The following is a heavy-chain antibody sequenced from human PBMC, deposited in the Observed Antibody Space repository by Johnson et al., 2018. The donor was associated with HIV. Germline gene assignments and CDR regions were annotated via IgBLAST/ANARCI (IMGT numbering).Heavy chain of an antibody. CDR3: AKDTGAYYYDSSGYWDAFDI. CDR1: GFTFSSSW. D-gene: IGHD3-22*01. CDR2: IKCDGSEK. Sequence: VHLVESGGGLVTPGGSLRLSCAASGFTFSSSWMHWVCQAPEKGLEWVADIKCDGSEKYYVDSVKGRLTISRDNAKNSLYLQMNSLRAEDTALYYCAKDTGAYYYDSSGYWDAFDIWGQGTLVTVSS. J-gene: IGHJ3*02. V-gene: IGHV3-52*01.